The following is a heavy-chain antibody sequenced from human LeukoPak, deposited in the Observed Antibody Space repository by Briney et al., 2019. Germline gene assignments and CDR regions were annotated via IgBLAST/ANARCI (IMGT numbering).Heavy chain of an antibody. D-gene: IGHD6-13*01. CDR2: IYYSGST. CDR3: ARGRYSSSWYLDY. V-gene: IGHV4-59*01. Sequence: PSETLSLTCTVSGGSINGYYWSWIRQHPGKGLEWIGSIYYSGSTNYNPSLKSRVTISVDTSKNQFSLRLSSVTAADTAVYYCARGRYSSSWYLDYWGQGALVTVSS. J-gene: IGHJ4*02. CDR1: GGSINGYY.